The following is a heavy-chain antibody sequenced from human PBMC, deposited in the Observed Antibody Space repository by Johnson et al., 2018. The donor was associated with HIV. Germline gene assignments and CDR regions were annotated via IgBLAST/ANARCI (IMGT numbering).Heavy chain of an antibody. CDR3: AKDAIATAADDAFDI. D-gene: IGHD6-13*01. Sequence: QVQLVESGGGVVQPGRSLRLSCAASGFSFSHYGMHWVRQGPGKGLEWVAFIPYDGSKTYYGDSVKGRFTISRDDAKNSVHLHLNSMRAEDTAVYYCAKDAIATAADDAFDIWGQGTMVTVSS. V-gene: IGHV3-33*03. CDR2: IPYDGSKT. CDR1: GFSFSHYG. J-gene: IGHJ3*02.